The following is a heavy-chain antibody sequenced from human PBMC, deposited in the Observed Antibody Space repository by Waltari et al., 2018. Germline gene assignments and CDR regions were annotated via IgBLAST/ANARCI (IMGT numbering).Heavy chain of an antibody. V-gene: IGHV1-2*06. CDR3: ARVLSTVQLGIFAY. CDR1: GYSFTAYY. J-gene: IGHJ4*02. D-gene: IGHD7-27*01. CDR2: INPNSGAT. Sequence: QVQMVQSGAEVKKPGASVKVSCKASGYSFTAYYLHWVRQAPGQGLEWMGRINPNSGATTSAQTFQGRDTMTRDTSISTAYMEVTGLRSDDTAVYYCARVLSTVQLGIFAYWGQGTVVTVSS.